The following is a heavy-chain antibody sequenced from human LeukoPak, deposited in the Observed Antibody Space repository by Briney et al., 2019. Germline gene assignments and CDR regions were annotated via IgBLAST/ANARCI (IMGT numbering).Heavy chain of an antibody. Sequence: PSQTLSLTCTVSGGSISSGSDYWSWIRQPAGKGLEWIGRIYTSGSTNYNPSLKSRVTISVDTSKNQFSLKLSSVTAADTAVYYCAKVTPTDNYYYYYGMDVWGQGTTVTVSS. CDR1: GGSISSGSDY. J-gene: IGHJ6*02. CDR2: IYTSGST. CDR3: AKVTPTDNYYYYYGMDV. V-gene: IGHV4-61*02. D-gene: IGHD4-23*01.